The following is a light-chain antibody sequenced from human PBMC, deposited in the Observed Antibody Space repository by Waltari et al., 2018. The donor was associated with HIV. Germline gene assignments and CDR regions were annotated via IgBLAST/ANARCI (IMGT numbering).Light chain of an antibody. J-gene: IGKJ1*01. Sequence: DIQMTQSPSTLSASVGDRVTITCRASQSIGNWLALYQQKAGKAPKLLIYKASSLENGVPTRFSGSGSGTDFTLTISSLQSDDFATYFCQQYKTLWTFGQGTKVETK. V-gene: IGKV1-5*03. CDR1: QSIGNW. CDR3: QQYKTLWT. CDR2: KAS.